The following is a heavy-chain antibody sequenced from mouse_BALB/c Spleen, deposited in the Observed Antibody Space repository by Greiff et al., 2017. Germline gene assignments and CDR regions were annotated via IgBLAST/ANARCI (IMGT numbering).Heavy chain of an antibody. V-gene: IGHV5-6*01. CDR1: GFTFSSYG. CDR2: ISSGGSYT. D-gene: IGHD3-3*01. Sequence: EVQLVESGGDLVKPGGSLKLSCAASGFTFSSYGMSWVRQTPDKRLEWVATISSGGSYTYYPDSVKGRFTISRDNAKNTLYLQMSSLKSEDTAMYYCARQRASIWYFDVWGAGTTVTVSS. CDR3: ARQRASIWYFDV. J-gene: IGHJ1*01.